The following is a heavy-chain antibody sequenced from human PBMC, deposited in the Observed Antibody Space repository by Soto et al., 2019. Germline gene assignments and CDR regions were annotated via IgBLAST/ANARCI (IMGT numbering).Heavy chain of an antibody. J-gene: IGHJ4*02. CDR2: IIPIFGTA. CDR3: AGNIVVVVAAPSHFDF. Sequence: ASVKVSCKASGGTFSSYAISWVRQAPGQGLEWMGGIIPIFGTANYAQKFQGRVTITADESTSTAYMELSSLRSEDTAVYYCAGNIVVVVAAPSHFDFSGQGTLVTVSS. V-gene: IGHV1-69*13. CDR1: GGTFSSYA. D-gene: IGHD2-15*01.